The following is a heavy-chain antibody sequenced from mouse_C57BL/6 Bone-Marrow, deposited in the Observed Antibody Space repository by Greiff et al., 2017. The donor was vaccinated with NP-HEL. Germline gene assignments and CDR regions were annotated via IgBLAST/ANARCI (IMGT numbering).Heavy chain of an antibody. CDR1: GYTFTSYW. D-gene: IGHD1-1*01. CDR3: ARSEFITPWYFDV. J-gene: IGHJ1*03. CDR2: IDPSDSYT. Sequence: QVQLQQPGAELVMPGASVKLSCKASGYTFTSYWMHWVKQRPGQGLEWIGEIDPSDSYTNYNQKFKGKSTLTVDKSSSTAYMQLSSLTSEDSAVYYCARSEFITPWYFDVWGTGTTVTVSS. V-gene: IGHV1-69*01.